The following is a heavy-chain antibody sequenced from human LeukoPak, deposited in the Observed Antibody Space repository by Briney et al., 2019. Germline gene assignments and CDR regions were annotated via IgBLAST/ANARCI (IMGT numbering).Heavy chain of an antibody. J-gene: IGHJ4*02. CDR3: AKDLSSSWYRGFDH. CDR1: GITFSSYG. Sequence: GGSLRLSCAASGITFSSYGMSWVRQAPGKGLEWVSTIDGSGVSTYYAVSVKGRFTISRDNSKNTLYLQMSSLRAEDTAVYFCAKDLSSSWYRGFDHWGQGTLVTVSS. V-gene: IGHV3-23*01. D-gene: IGHD6-13*01. CDR2: IDGSGVST.